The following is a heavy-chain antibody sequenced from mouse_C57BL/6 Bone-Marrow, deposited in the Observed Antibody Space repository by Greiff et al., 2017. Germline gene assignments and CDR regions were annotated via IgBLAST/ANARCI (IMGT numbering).Heavy chain of an antibody. CDR3: ARHYGSSPRYFDV. CDR1: GYSITSGYY. D-gene: IGHD1-1*01. J-gene: IGHJ1*03. Sequence: ESGPGLVKPSQSLSLTCSVTGYSITSGYYWNWIRQFPGNKLEWMGYISYDGSNNYNPSLKNRISITRDTSKNQFFLKLNSVTTEDTATYYCARHYGSSPRYFDVWGTGTTVTVSS. CDR2: ISYDGSN. V-gene: IGHV3-6*01.